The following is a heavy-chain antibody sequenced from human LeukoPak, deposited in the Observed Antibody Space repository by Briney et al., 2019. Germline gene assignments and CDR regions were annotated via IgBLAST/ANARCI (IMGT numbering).Heavy chain of an antibody. J-gene: IGHJ4*02. CDR2: ISNSGGIA. CDR3: AKVGAVTGDPYFFDF. V-gene: IGHV3-23*01. D-gene: IGHD4-11*01. Sequence: HAGGSLRLSCAASGFPFSRYAMSWVRQAPRKGLEWASAISNSGGIAYYANSVKGRFTISRDNSNNTLYLQMSRLRAEDTAVYYCAKVGAVTGDPYFFDFWGQGTLVTVSS. CDR1: GFPFSRYA.